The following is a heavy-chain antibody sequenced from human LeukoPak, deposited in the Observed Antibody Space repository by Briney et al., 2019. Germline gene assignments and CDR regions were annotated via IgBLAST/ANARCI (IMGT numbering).Heavy chain of an antibody. CDR1: GGSISSGGYS. J-gene: IGHJ3*02. D-gene: IGHD3-22*01. V-gene: IGHV4-30-2*01. CDR2: IYHSGST. Sequence: SQTPSLTCAVSGGSISSGGYSWSWIRQPPGKGLEWIGYIYHSGSTYYNPSLKSRVTISVDRSKNQFSLKLSSVTAADTAVYYCARAAFFPYYYDSSGPPGDAFDIWGQGTMVTVSS. CDR3: ARAAFFPYYYDSSGPPGDAFDI.